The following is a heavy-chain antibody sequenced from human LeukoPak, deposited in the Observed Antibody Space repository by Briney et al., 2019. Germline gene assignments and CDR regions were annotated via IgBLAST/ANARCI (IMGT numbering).Heavy chain of an antibody. J-gene: IGHJ3*02. V-gene: IGHV1-18*01. CDR2: ISAYNGNT. CDR1: GYSFTRYG. CDR3: ARARYCSSTSCYGPEDDAFDI. Sequence: ASVKVSCKASGYSFTRYGISWVRQAPGQGLEWMTWISAYNGNTNYAQKFQGRVTMTTDTSTSTAYMELRSLRYEDTALYYCARARYCSSTSCYGPEDDAFDIWGQGTMVTVSS. D-gene: IGHD2-2*01.